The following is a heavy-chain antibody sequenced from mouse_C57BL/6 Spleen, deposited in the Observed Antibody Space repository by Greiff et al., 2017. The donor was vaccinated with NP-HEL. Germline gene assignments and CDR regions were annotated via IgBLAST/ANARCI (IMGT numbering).Heavy chain of an antibody. CDR2: IYPSDSET. CDR1: GYTFTSYW. V-gene: IGHV1-61*01. CDR3: ARKGPYYSNYFDY. J-gene: IGHJ2*01. Sequence: VQLQQSGAELVRPGSSVKLSCKASGYTFTSYWMDWVKQRPGQGLEWIGNIYPSDSETHYNQKFKDKATLTVDKSSSTAYMQLSSLTSEDSAVYYCARKGPYYSNYFDYWGQGTTLTVSS. D-gene: IGHD2-5*01.